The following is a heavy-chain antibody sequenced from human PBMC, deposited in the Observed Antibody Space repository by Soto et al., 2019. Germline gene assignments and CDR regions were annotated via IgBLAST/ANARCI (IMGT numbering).Heavy chain of an antibody. V-gene: IGHV1-2*02. CDR1: GYTFTGYY. CDR3: ARARIEADGPTKWFDP. CDR2: INPNSGGT. J-gene: IGHJ5*02. D-gene: IGHD6-13*01. Sequence: ASVKVSCKASGYTFTGYYMHWVRQAPGQGLEWMGWINPNSGGTNYAQKFQGRVTMTRDTSISTAYMELSRLRSDDTAVYYCARARIEADGPTKWFDPWGQGTLVTVSS.